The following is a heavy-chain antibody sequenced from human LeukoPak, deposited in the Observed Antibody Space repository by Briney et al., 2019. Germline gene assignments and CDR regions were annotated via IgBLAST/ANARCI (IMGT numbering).Heavy chain of an antibody. CDR2: ISAYNGNT. V-gene: IGHV1-18*01. Sequence: ASVKVSCKASGYMFSSYGISWVRQAPGQGLEWMGWISAYNGNTNYGQKFQGRVTMTTDTSTSTAYMELRNLRSDDTAIYYCARDLPVLLWFGDLNPSYAAFDIWGQGTMVTVSS. J-gene: IGHJ3*02. CDR1: GYMFSSYG. D-gene: IGHD3-10*01. CDR3: ARDLPVLLWFGDLNPSYAAFDI.